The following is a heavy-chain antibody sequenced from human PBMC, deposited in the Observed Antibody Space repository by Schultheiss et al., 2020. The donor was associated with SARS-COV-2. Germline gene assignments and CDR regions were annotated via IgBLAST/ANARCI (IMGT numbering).Heavy chain of an antibody. Sequence: GESLKISCAASGFTFSSYWMSWVRQAPGKGLEWVSGISGSGGATYYADSVTGRFIISRDDSKNSLYLQMNSLRAEDTAVYYCARDIQLSYYDYVWGSYLPPYYFDYWGQGTLVTVSS. D-gene: IGHD3-16*02. V-gene: IGHV3-23*01. J-gene: IGHJ4*02. CDR2: ISGSGGAT. CDR1: GFTFSSYW. CDR3: ARDIQLSYYDYVWGSYLPPYYFDY.